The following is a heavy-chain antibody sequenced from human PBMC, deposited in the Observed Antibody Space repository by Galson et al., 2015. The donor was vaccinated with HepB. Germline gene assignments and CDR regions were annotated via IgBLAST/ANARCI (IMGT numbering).Heavy chain of an antibody. CDR3: AKPAVNGDYSPFDC. Sequence: SLRLSCAASGFSFTSYAMSWVRQAPGKGLEWVSAISGSGEHTYYADSVKGRFTISRDNSKNTLYVQMNSLRAEDTAVYYCAKPAVNGDYSPFDCWGQGTLVTVSS. J-gene: IGHJ4*02. D-gene: IGHD4-17*01. V-gene: IGHV3-23*01. CDR2: ISGSGEHT. CDR1: GFSFTSYA.